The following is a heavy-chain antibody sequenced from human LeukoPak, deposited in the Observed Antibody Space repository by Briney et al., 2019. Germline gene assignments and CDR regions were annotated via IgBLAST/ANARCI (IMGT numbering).Heavy chain of an antibody. CDR2: ISGSGGST. V-gene: IGHV3-23*01. D-gene: IGHD2-2*01. Sequence: PGGSLRLYCAASGYTFRSYAMSWVRQARGKGLEWVSAISGSGGSTYYADSVKGRFTNSRDNSKHTLYLQMNSLRAEGTAVYYCAKVRIYCSSTSCYDVFDYWGQGTLVTVSS. J-gene: IGHJ4*02. CDR3: AKVRIYCSSTSCYDVFDY. CDR1: GYTFRSYA.